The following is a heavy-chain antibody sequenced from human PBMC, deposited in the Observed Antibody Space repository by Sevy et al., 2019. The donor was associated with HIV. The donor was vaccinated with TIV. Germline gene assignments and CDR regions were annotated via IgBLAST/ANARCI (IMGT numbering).Heavy chain of an antibody. CDR1: GFAFSKHA. J-gene: IGHJ4*02. CDR2: ISYDGTNK. D-gene: IGHD1-26*01. Sequence: GGSLRLSCVASGFAFSKHAMHWVRQAPDKGLECVAVISYDGTNKNYADSVKDRVTISGDNSKNTLNLQMNSLRADDTAGYYGTKEFTVWDLDLDYWGQGTLVTVSS. CDR3: TKEFTVWDLDLDY. V-gene: IGHV3-30-3*01.